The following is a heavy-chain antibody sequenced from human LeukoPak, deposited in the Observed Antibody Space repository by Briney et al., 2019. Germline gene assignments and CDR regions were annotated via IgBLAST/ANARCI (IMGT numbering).Heavy chain of an antibody. Sequence: PGGSLRLSCAASGFTFSSYSMNWVRQAPGKGLEWVSSISSSSSYIYYADSVKGRFTISRDNAKNSLYLQMNSLRAEDTAVYYCVRDDGYCSSTSCYPYYFDYWGQGTLVTVSS. D-gene: IGHD2-2*01. CDR2: ISSSSSYI. J-gene: IGHJ4*02. V-gene: IGHV3-21*01. CDR1: GFTFSSYS. CDR3: VRDDGYCSSTSCYPYYFDY.